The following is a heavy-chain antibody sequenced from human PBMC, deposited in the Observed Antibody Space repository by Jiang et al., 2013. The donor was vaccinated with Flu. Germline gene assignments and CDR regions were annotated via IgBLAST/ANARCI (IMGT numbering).Heavy chain of an antibody. J-gene: IGHJ4*02. CDR3: TKDLTVFCGGDCQLFDY. V-gene: IGHV3-30*18. D-gene: IGHD2-21*01. CDR1: GFTFNLYG. CDR2: ISFDGHTK. Sequence: VVRASEGPVETVLVQPHGFTFNLYGMHWVRQAPGKGLEWVAVISFDGHTKNYADSVKGRFTISRDNSKNTLDLQMNSLRPEDTAIYYCTKDLTVFCGGDCQLFDYWGQGTLVTVSS.